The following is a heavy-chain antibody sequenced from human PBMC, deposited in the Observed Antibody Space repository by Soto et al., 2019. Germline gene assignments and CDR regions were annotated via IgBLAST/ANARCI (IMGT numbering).Heavy chain of an antibody. Sequence: SETQSLTCAVYGGSFSGYYWSWIRQPPGKGLEWIGEINHSGSTNYNPSLKSRVTISVDTSKNQFSLKLSSVTAADTAVYYCARITIFGVVIRYNWFDPWGQGTQVTVS. J-gene: IGHJ5*02. CDR1: GGSFSGYY. CDR3: ARITIFGVVIRYNWFDP. D-gene: IGHD3-3*01. V-gene: IGHV4-34*01. CDR2: INHSGST.